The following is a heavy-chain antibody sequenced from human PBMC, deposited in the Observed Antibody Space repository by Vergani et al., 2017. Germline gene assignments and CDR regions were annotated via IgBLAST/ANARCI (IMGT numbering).Heavy chain of an antibody. CDR2: ISFDGSNK. CDR1: GFAFSSYA. V-gene: IGHV3-30-3*01. D-gene: IGHD3-3*01. J-gene: IGHJ4*02. Sequence: QVQLVESGGGVVQPGRSLRLSCAASGFAFSSYAMHWVRQAPGKGLEWVAVISFDGSNKYYADSVKGRFTISRDNSKNTPYLQMNSLRAEDTAVYYCARDTGFLEWLVDYWGQGTLVTVSS. CDR3: ARDTGFLEWLVDY.